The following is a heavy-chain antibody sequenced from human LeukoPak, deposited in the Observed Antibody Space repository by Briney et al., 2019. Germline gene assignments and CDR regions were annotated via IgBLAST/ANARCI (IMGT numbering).Heavy chain of an antibody. J-gene: IGHJ5*02. Sequence: SETLSLTCTVSGSSISSGGYYWSWIRQHPGKGLEWIGYIYNGGSTYYNPSLKSRVTISVDTSKNQFSLKLSSVTAADTAVYYCARGQTTVTNNWLDPWGQGTLVTVSS. V-gene: IGHV4-31*03. CDR2: IYNGGST. D-gene: IGHD4-17*01. CDR1: GSSISSGGYY. CDR3: ARGQTTVTNNWLDP.